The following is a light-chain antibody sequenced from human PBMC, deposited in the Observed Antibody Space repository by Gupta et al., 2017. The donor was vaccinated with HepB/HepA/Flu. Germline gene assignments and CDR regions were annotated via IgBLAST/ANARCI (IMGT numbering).Light chain of an antibody. J-gene: IGKJ4*01. CDR3: MQALQNPLT. CDR2: LGS. V-gene: IGKV2-28*01. Sequence: IVMTQSPLSLPVTPGETASIFCRSSPSLLHGNGYTYLDWYLQKPGKSPQLLVDLGSNRASGVPERCSGSRLGTYFTLKISRVEAEDVGVYYCMQALQNPLTFGGETKVEIK. CDR1: PSLLHGNGYTY.